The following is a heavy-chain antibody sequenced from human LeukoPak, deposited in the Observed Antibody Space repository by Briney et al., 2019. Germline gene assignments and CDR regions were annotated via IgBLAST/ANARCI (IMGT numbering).Heavy chain of an antibody. D-gene: IGHD2-2*01. CDR2: IKGDGSET. CDR3: AREAYCGGPSCFAVNYMDV. J-gene: IGHJ6*03. V-gene: IGHV3-7*01. Sequence: GGSLRLSCVASGSGFTFSEFWMGWVRQAPGERLEWVANIKGDGSETYYVDSVKGRFTISRDNVKNSVYLQMNSLRADDTSMYRCAREAYCGGPSCFAVNYMDVWGKGTTVAVSS. CDR1: GSGFTFSEFW.